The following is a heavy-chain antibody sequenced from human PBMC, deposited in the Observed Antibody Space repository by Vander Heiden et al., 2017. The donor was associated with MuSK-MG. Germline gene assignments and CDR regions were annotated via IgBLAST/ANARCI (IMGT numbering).Heavy chain of an antibody. CDR3: ATRTHRIEGGGDY. D-gene: IGHD1-26*01. CDR2: ISGSGGST. J-gene: IGHJ4*02. CDR1: GFTFRSYA. Sequence: EVQLLESGGGLVQPGGSLRLSCAASGFTFRSYAMSWVRQAPGKGLEWVSAISGSGGSTYDADAVKGRFTISRDNSKNTMYLQMKRMRAEDTAVYYFATRTHRIEGGGDYWGQGTMVTVFS. V-gene: IGHV3-23*01.